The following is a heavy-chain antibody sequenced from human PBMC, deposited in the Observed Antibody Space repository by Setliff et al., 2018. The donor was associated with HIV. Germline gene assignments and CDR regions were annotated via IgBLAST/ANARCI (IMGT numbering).Heavy chain of an antibody. V-gene: IGHV4-34*01. CDR3: ARADYESGAYYLDS. J-gene: IGHJ4*02. D-gene: IGHD3-22*01. CDR1: GGSFSGYS. CDR2: IDQSGST. Sequence: SETLSLTFAVYGGSFSGYSWTWIRQPPGKGLEWIGEIDQSGSTNYNPSLNSRVSMSVDTSKKRFSLRLTSVTAADTAVYYCARADYESGAYYLDSWGQGTLVTVSS.